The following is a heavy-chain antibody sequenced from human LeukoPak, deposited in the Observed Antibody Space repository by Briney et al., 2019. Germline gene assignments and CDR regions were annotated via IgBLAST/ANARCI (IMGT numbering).Heavy chain of an antibody. V-gene: IGHV4-4*07. Sequence: PSETLSLTCTVSGSSISSYYWSWIRQPAGKGLEWIGRIYTSGSTNYNPSLKSRVTMSVDTSKNQFSLKLSSVTAADTAVYYCARDQGDYGSGSYYNPLDYWGQGTLVTVSS. CDR3: ARDQGDYGSGSYYNPLDY. D-gene: IGHD3-10*01. CDR2: IYTSGST. J-gene: IGHJ4*02. CDR1: GSSISSYY.